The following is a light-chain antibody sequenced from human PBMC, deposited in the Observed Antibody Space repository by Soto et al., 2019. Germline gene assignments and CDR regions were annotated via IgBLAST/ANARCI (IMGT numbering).Light chain of an antibody. CDR1: TGVVTSGHY. J-gene: IGLJ3*02. Sequence: QAVVTQEPSLTVSPGGTVTLTCGSSTGVVTSGHYPYWFQQKPGQAPRTLIYDTSNKHSWTPARFSGSLLGGKAALTLSGAQPEDEADYYCFLSYSGARRVLGGGTKLTVL. CDR3: FLSYSGARRV. V-gene: IGLV7-46*01. CDR2: DTS.